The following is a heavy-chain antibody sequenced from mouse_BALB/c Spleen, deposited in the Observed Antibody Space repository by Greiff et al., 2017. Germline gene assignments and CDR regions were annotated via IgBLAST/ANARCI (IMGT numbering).Heavy chain of an antibody. Sequence: VQLKESGAELVKPGASVKLSCTASGFNIKDTYMHWVKQRPEQGLEWIGRIDPANGNTKYDPKFQGKATITADTSSNTAYLQLSSLTPEDTAVYYCARTPGFAYWGQGTLVTVSA. CDR3: ARTPGFAY. V-gene: IGHV14-3*02. J-gene: IGHJ3*01. CDR1: GFNIKDTY. CDR2: IDPANGNT.